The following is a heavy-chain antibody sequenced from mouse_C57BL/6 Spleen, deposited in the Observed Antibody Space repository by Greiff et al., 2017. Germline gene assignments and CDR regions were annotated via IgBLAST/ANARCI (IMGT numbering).Heavy chain of an antibody. CDR2: ISRGSSTI. CDR1: GFTFSDYG. V-gene: IGHV5-17*01. J-gene: IGHJ4*01. Sequence: EVKLVESGGGLVKPGGSLKLSCAASGFTFSDYGMHWVRQAPEKGLEWVAYISRGSSTIYYADTVKGRFTIARDNAKNTLFLQMSSLRSEVTAMYYCERFSIYAMDYWGQGTSVTVSS. CDR3: ERFSIYAMDY. D-gene: IGHD2-10*02.